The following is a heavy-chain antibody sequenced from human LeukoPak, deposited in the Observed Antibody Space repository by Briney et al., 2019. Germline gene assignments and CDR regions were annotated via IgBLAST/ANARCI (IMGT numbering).Heavy chain of an antibody. J-gene: IGHJ4*02. CDR3: ARDVGGSGWRKEIDY. CDR1: GGTFSSYA. CDR2: IIPILGIA. Sequence: SVKVSCKASGGTFSSYAISWVRQAPGQGLEWMGRIIPILGIANYAQKFQGRVTITADKSTSTAYMELSSLRSEDTAVYYCARDVGGSGWRKEIDYWGQGTLVTVSS. V-gene: IGHV1-69*04. D-gene: IGHD6-19*01.